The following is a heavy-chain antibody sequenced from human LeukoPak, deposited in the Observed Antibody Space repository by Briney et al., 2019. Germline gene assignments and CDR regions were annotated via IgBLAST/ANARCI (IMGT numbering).Heavy chain of an antibody. CDR1: GFXFSDYY. D-gene: IGHD2-2*01. Sequence: GGSLRLSCAASGFXFSDYYISWIRQAPGKGREWVSYISSSSSYTNYADSVKGRFTISRDNAKNSLYLQMNSLRAEDTAVYYCARDWGYCSSTSCYEDYYFDYWGQGTLVTVSS. CDR3: ARDWGYCSSTSCYEDYYFDY. J-gene: IGHJ4*02. V-gene: IGHV3-11*05. CDR2: ISSSSSYT.